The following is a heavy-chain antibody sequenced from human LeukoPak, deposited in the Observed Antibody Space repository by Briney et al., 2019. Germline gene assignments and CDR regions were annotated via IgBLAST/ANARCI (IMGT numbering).Heavy chain of an antibody. Sequence: GASVKVSCKASEYIFTGYYIHWVRQAPGQGLEWMGWINPNTGGTNYAQKFQGRVTITADESTSTAYMKLSSLRSEDTAVYYCARASNWGRRYYYMDVWGKGTTVTISS. D-gene: IGHD7-27*01. CDR3: ARASNWGRRYYYMDV. V-gene: IGHV1-2*02. CDR2: INPNTGGT. J-gene: IGHJ6*03. CDR1: EYIFTGYY.